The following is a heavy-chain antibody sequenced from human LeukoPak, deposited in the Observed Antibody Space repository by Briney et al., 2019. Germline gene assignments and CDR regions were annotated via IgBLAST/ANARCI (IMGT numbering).Heavy chain of an antibody. V-gene: IGHV4-59*08. Sequence: SETLSLTCTVSGGSISSYYWSWVRQPPGKGLEWIGYIYYSGSTNYNPSLTSRVTISVDTSKNQFSLKLSSVTAADTAVYYCAKGPMVLWFGDQGSFDPWGQGTLVTVSS. J-gene: IGHJ5*02. CDR2: IYYSGST. D-gene: IGHD3-10*01. CDR3: AKGPMVLWFGDQGSFDP. CDR1: GGSISSYY.